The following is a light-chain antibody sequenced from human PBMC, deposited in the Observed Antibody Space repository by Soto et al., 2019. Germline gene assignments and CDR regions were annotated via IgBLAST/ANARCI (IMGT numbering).Light chain of an antibody. CDR3: QQSHSTPLT. CDR1: QSISTY. CDR2: AAS. Sequence: DIQMTQSPSSLSASVGDRVTITCRASQSISTYLNWYQQKPGKAPKVLIYAASSLQSGVPSRFSGTGSGTDFILTISSLQPEDFATYYCQQSHSTPLTFGQGTKLEIK. J-gene: IGKJ2*01. V-gene: IGKV1-39*01.